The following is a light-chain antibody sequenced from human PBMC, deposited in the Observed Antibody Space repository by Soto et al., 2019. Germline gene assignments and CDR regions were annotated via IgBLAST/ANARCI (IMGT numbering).Light chain of an antibody. J-gene: IGKJ1*01. CDR1: QNINNY. V-gene: IGKV1-39*01. CDR3: QESYTTPTWT. CDR2: AAS. Sequence: QLTQSPASLSASVGDRVTITCRASQNINNYLNWYQQKPGAAPKLMIYAASTLQRGVPARFTGSGSGTDFTLTISGLQPEDLATYYCQESYTTPTWTFGQGTRV.